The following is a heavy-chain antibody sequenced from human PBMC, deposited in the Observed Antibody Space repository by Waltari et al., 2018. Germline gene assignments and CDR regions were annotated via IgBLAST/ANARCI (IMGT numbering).Heavy chain of an antibody. Sequence: EVQLLESGGDLVQPGGSLRLACVASGFSFSSHDMSWVRQAPGREPEWVSAVSASGSSPQYADSVKGRFTVSRDNSKGTLYLQMSSLRVDDTGVYYCMMEEGVEAATFDYWGQGTLVTVSA. V-gene: IGHV3-23*01. CDR1: GFSFSSHD. CDR2: VSASGSSP. D-gene: IGHD2-15*01. CDR3: MMEEGVEAATFDY. J-gene: IGHJ4*02.